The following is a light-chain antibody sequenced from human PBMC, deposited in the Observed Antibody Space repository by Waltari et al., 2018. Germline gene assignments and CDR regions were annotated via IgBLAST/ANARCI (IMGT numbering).Light chain of an antibody. Sequence: SSELTQDPAVSVALGPSVSITCQGDRLSSNYASWYQQKTGQAPVLGIYGKKNRPSGIPDRFSGSTSGNTASLTISGAHAEDEADYYCNSRDTSGNHVVFGGGTKLTVL. CDR2: GKK. J-gene: IGLJ2*01. CDR1: RLSSNY. V-gene: IGLV3-19*01. CDR3: NSRDTSGNHVV.